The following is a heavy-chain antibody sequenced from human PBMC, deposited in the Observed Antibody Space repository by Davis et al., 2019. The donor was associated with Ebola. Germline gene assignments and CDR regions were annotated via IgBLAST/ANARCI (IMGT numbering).Heavy chain of an antibody. CDR1: GYTFTGYY. Sequence: ASVKVSCKASGYTFTGYYIQWVRRAPGQGLEWMGWISAYNGNTNYAQKLQGRVTMTTDTSASTAYMELSSLRSEDTAVYYCATYGLWYWGQGTLVTVSS. D-gene: IGHD2-21*01. J-gene: IGHJ4*02. CDR2: ISAYNGNT. V-gene: IGHV1-18*04. CDR3: ATYGLWY.